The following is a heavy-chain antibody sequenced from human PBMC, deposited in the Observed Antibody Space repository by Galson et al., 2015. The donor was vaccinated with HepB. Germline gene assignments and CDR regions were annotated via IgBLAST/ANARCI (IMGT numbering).Heavy chain of an antibody. CDR2: IGSSSSYT. Sequence: SLRLSCAASGFTFSDYYMSWIRQAPGKGLEWVSYIGSSSSYTNYADSVKGRFTISRDNAKNSLYLQMNSLRAEDTAVYYCARDPGSLAAGYWFDPWGQGTLVTVSS. CDR1: GFTFSDYY. D-gene: IGHD6-13*01. J-gene: IGHJ5*02. V-gene: IGHV3-11*05. CDR3: ARDPGSLAAGYWFDP.